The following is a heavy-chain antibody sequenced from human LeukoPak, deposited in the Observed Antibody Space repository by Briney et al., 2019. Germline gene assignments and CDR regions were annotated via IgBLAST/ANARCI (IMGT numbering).Heavy chain of an antibody. CDR1: GFTFSSYT. CDR2: ITSASYI. Sequence: GGSLRLSCAASGFTFSSYTMNWVRQAPGKGLEWVSTITSASYIYYADSVKGRFTVSRDNAKNSLYLQMNSLRAEDTAVYYCATAGNYRFDYWGLGTLVTVSS. D-gene: IGHD1-7*01. J-gene: IGHJ4*02. V-gene: IGHV3-21*01. CDR3: ATAGNYRFDY.